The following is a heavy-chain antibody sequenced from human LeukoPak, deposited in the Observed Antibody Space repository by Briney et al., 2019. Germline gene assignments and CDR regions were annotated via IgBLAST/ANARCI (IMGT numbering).Heavy chain of an antibody. Sequence: GGSLRLSCSASGFTFRDYWMHWVGQAPGKGREWVARIYNDVRRIKYADSVKGRFTISRDNAKNTLYLQMNALRGEDTAVYYCATSPVISRDWGQGTLVTVSS. J-gene: IGHJ4*02. CDR1: GFTFRDYW. CDR3: ATSPVISRD. D-gene: IGHD2-21*01. V-gene: IGHV3-74*03. CDR2: IYNDVRRI.